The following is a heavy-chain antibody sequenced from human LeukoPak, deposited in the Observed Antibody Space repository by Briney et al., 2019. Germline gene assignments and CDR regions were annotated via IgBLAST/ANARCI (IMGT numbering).Heavy chain of an antibody. Sequence: GGSLRLSCAASGFTFDDYGMSWVRQAPGKGLEWVSGINWNGGSTGYADSVKGRFTISRDNAKNSLYLQMNSVRAEDTALYYCARGGDIVLMVTVWGQGTLVTVSS. D-gene: IGHD2-8*01. CDR1: GFTFDDYG. CDR3: ARGGDIVLMVTV. CDR2: INWNGGST. V-gene: IGHV3-20*04. J-gene: IGHJ4*02.